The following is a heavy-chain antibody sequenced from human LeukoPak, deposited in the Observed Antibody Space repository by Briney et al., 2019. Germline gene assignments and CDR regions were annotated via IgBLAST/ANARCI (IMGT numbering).Heavy chain of an antibody. Sequence: SETLSLTHTVSGGSISSYYWSWIRQPAGKGLEWIGRIYTSGSTNYNHSLKGRVTMSVDTSKNHFPLKLSSVTAADTAVYYCARESVVVPAAIPTYYYYYMDVWGKGTTVTVSS. J-gene: IGHJ6*03. D-gene: IGHD2-2*01. CDR2: IYTSGST. V-gene: IGHV4-4*07. CDR3: ARESVVVPAAIPTYYYYYMDV. CDR1: GGSISSYY.